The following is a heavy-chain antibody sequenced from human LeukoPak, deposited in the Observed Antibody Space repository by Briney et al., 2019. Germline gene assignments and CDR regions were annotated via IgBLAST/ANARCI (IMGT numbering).Heavy chain of an antibody. V-gene: IGHV3-53*05. CDR3: ARFGGSATKDDRLDY. CDR1: GFTVSSNY. D-gene: IGHD3-16*01. J-gene: IGHJ4*02. CDR2: IYSGGST. Sequence: GGSLRLSCAASGFTVSSNYMSWVRQAPGKGLEWVSVIYSGGSTYYADSVKGRFTISRDNSKNTLYLQMNSLTSEDTAVYYCARFGGSATKDDRLDYWGQGTLVTVSS.